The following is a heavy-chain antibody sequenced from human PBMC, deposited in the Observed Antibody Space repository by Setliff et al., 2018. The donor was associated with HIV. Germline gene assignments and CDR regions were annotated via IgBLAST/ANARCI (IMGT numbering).Heavy chain of an antibody. Sequence: GGSLRLSCTASGFSFDDYALTGVRQAPGEGLEWVGFIRSKSIGGTTDYGASVKGRFTISRGDSKNMLYLQLNSLKTEDTAVYYCGTDAPYTGGGALYIWGQGTMVTVSS. CDR2: IRSKSIGGTT. V-gene: IGHV3-49*04. D-gene: IGHD2-2*02. CDR3: GTDAPYTGGGALYI. J-gene: IGHJ3*02. CDR1: GFSFDDYA.